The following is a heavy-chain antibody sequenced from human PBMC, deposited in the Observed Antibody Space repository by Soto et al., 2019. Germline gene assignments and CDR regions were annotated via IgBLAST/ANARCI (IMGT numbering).Heavy chain of an antibody. J-gene: IGHJ4*02. CDR2: ISGSGGNT. Sequence: PGGSLRLACAPSGATVSSYAMSWVRQAQEKGLGWVSVISGSGGNTDYVDSVKGRFTISRDNSKNTLYLQMNSLRAEDTAVYYCAKLQAYTYGPGAYFDYWGQGTLVTVSS. D-gene: IGHD5-18*01. CDR3: AKLQAYTYGPGAYFDY. CDR1: GATVSSYA. V-gene: IGHV3-23*01.